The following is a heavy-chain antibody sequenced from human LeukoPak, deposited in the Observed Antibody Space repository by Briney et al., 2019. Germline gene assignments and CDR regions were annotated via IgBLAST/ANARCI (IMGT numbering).Heavy chain of an antibody. Sequence: PGGSLRLSCAASGFIFSTYAMNWVRQAPGKGLEWISGVSNSGVSTNYAASVKGRFTISRDNSKNMLYLQMNGLRAEDTAVYYYAKDWNPSPNWFGPWGQGTLVIVSS. J-gene: IGHJ5*02. V-gene: IGHV3-23*01. CDR2: VSNSGVST. CDR1: GFIFSTYA. D-gene: IGHD1-1*01. CDR3: AKDWNPSPNWFGP.